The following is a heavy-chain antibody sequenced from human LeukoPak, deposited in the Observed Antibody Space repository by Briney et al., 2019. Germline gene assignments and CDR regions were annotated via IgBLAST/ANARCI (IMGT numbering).Heavy chain of an antibody. D-gene: IGHD1-20*01. CDR3: ARASGITGTTNYFDY. Sequence: GESLKISCKGSGYSFTSYWIGWVRQMPGKGLEWMGIIYPGDSDTRYSPSFQGQVTISADKSISTAYLQWSSLKASDTAMYYCARASGITGTTNYFDYWGQGTLVTVSS. CDR1: GYSFTSYW. CDR2: IYPGDSDT. J-gene: IGHJ4*02. V-gene: IGHV5-51*01.